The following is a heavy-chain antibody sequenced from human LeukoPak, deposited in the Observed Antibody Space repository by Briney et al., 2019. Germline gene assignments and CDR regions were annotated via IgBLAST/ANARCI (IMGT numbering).Heavy chain of an antibody. Sequence: PAGGSLRLSCAASGFTFSSYWMSWVRQAPGKGLECVANIKEDGSEKNYVDSVRGRFAISRDNAKESLYLQVNSLRAEDTAVYYCARSGRGNTSTYYHFDYWGQGTLVPVSA. CDR3: ARSGRGNTSTYYHFDY. CDR2: IKEDGSEK. D-gene: IGHD2/OR15-2a*01. CDR1: GFTFSSYW. V-gene: IGHV3-7*01. J-gene: IGHJ4*02.